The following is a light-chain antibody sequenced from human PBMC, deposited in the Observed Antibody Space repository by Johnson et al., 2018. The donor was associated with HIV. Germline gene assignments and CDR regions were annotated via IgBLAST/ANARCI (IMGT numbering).Light chain of an antibody. CDR2: ENN. CDR3: GTWDSSLSAYV. Sequence: QFVLTQPPSVSAAPGQRVTISCSGNNSNIGYNSVSWYQQVSGTAPKLLIYENNKRPSGIPDRFSGSKSGTSATLGITGLQTGDEADYYCGTWDSSLSAYVFVTGTKVTVL. V-gene: IGLV1-51*02. CDR1: NSNIGYNS. J-gene: IGLJ1*01.